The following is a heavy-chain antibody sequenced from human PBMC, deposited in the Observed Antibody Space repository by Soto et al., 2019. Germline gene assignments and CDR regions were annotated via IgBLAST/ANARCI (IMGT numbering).Heavy chain of an antibody. CDR3: ARGRYDYSNYGNWFDP. V-gene: IGHV4-4*07. CDR2: IYTSGST. J-gene: IGHJ5*02. D-gene: IGHD4-4*01. Sequence: SETLSLPCTVSGGSISGYYWSWIRQPAGKGLEWIGRIYTSGSTNYNPSLKSRVTMSVDTSKNQFSLKLSSVTAADTAVYYCARGRYDYSNYGNWFDPRGQGTLVTVSS. CDR1: GGSISGYY.